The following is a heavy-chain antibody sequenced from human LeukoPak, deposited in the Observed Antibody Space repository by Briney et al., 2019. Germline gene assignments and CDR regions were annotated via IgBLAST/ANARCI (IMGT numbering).Heavy chain of an antibody. Sequence: PSETLPLTCTVSGGSISRYYWSWIRQPPGKGLEWIGYIYYSGTTNYNPSLKSRATISVDTSKNQFSLKLSSVTAADTAVYYCARGRGVRGLDYWGQGTLVTVSS. CDR3: ARGRGVRGLDY. V-gene: IGHV4-59*12. D-gene: IGHD3-10*01. J-gene: IGHJ4*02. CDR2: IYYSGTT. CDR1: GGSISRYY.